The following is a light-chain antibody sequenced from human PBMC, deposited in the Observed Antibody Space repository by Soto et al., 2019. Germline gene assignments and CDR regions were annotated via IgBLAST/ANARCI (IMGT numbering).Light chain of an antibody. Sequence: EIVLTQSPGNLSLSPGERATLSCRASQSVSSSYLAWYQQKPGQAPRLLIYGASSRATGIPDRFSGSGSGTDFTLTISRLETEDFAVYYCQQYGSSRWTFGQGTKVDIK. CDR1: QSVSSSY. V-gene: IGKV3-20*01. CDR2: GAS. J-gene: IGKJ1*01. CDR3: QQYGSSRWT.